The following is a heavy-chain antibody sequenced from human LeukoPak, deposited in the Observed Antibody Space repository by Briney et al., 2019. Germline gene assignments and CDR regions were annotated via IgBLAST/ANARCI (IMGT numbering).Heavy chain of an antibody. CDR2: IKEDGNEK. CDR1: GFTFSTYC. D-gene: IGHD5-24*01. V-gene: IGHV3-7*01. J-gene: IGHJ3*02. Sequence: SGGSLRLSCAASGFTFSTYCMTWVRQAPGKGLEWVANIKEDGNEKYYVDSVKGRFTISRDNAKNSLYLQMNSLRAEDTAVYYCARRWASDIWGQGTMVTVSS. CDR3: ARRWASDI.